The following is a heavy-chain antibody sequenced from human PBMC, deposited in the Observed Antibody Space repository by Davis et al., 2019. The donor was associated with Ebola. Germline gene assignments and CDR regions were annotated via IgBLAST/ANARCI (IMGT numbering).Heavy chain of an antibody. V-gene: IGHV3-48*02. CDR2: ISSGSGTI. CDR1: GFTFSYYS. D-gene: IGHD3-3*01. CDR3: ATLSDFWSGYLNS. Sequence: GESLKISCVGSGFTFSYYSLNWVRQAPGKGLEWVSYISSGSGTIHYADSVKGRFTISRDNAKNSVYLQMNTLRDEDTAVYYCATLSDFWSGYLNSWGQGTLVTVSS. J-gene: IGHJ4*02.